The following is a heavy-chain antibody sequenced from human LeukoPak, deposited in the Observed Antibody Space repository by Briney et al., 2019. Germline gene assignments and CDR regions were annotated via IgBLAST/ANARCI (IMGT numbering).Heavy chain of an antibody. D-gene: IGHD3-9*01. J-gene: IGHJ4*02. V-gene: IGHV3-30-3*01. CDR2: ISYDGSNK. Sequence: GGSLRLSCAASGFTFSSYAMHWVRQAPGKGLEWVAVISYDGSNKYYADSVKGRFTISRDNSKNTLYLQMNSLRAEDTAVYYCARGYDILTGYYVNWGQGTLVTVSS. CDR1: GFTFSSYA. CDR3: ARGYDILTGYYVN.